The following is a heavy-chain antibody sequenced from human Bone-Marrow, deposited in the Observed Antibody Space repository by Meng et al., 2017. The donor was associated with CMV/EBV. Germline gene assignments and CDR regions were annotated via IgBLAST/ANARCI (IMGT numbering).Heavy chain of an antibody. Sequence: GGSLRLSCAASGFTFSSYSMNWVRQAPGKGLEWVSSISSTSDYIDYADSLKGRFTISRDNAKNSLYLQMNSLRAEDTAAYYCARGPLYSISSGTYYFGMDVWGQGTTVPVSS. CDR3: ARGPLYSISSGTYYFGMDV. CDR1: GFTFSSYS. V-gene: IGHV3-21*01. CDR2: ISSTSDYI. D-gene: IGHD6-6*01. J-gene: IGHJ6*02.